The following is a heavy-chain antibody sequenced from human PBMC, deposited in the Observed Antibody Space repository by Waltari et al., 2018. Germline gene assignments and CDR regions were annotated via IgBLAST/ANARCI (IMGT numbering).Heavy chain of an antibody. CDR3: ARSAAIVVRGRYFQY. D-gene: IGHD3-10*01. V-gene: IGHV4-34*02. Sequence: QVQLQQWGAGLLKPSETLSLSCAVHGGSSFSAYYWNWVRQVPGKGLEWIGEINDRGLTNYNPSRKSRVTISVDTSRNQFSLTLTSVTAADTALYYCARSAAIVVRGRYFQYWGQGTLVTVSS. CDR1: GGSSFSAYY. CDR2: INDRGLT. J-gene: IGHJ1*01.